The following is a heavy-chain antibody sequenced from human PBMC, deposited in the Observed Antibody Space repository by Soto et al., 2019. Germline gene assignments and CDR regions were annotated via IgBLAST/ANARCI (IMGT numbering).Heavy chain of an antibody. CDR2: ISGSGIST. J-gene: IGHJ2*01. V-gene: IGHV3-23*01. CDR3: AKGPVGPDWSCDL. CDR1: GFTFRSYA. Sequence: DVQLLESGGGLVQPGGSLRLSCAASGFTFRSYAMSWVRQAPGKGLEWVSGISGSGISTHYADSVKGRFTVSRDNSKNTLYLQMNSRRAEDTAVYNWAKGPVGPDWSCDLWGRGTLVTVSS.